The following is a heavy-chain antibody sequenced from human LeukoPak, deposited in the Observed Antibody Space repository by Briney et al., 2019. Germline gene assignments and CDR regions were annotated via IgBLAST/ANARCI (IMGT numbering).Heavy chain of an antibody. CDR2: ISAYNGNT. CDR1: GYTFTSYG. CDR3: ARVYRGGNRALRIPDY. Sequence: ASVKVSYKASGYTFTSYGISWVRQAPGQGLEWMEWISAYNGNTNYAQKLQGRVTMTTDTSTSTAYMEVRSLRSDDTAVYYCARVYRGGNRALRIPDYWGQGTLVTVSS. V-gene: IGHV1-18*04. D-gene: IGHD3-16*01. J-gene: IGHJ4*02.